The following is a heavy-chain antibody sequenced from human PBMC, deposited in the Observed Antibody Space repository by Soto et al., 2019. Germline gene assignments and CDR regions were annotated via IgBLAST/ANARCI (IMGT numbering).Heavy chain of an antibody. Sequence: GEALKISCEGSGLNFTSYFIGWVRQKTGKDLEWMGIIYPGDSDTRYSPSFQGQVTISADKSLRTAYLQWTSLKASDTALYYCARTRSFTLGFYYDGMDVWGQGTTVTAP. D-gene: IGHD6-6*01. CDR2: IYPGDSDT. V-gene: IGHV5-51*01. CDR1: GLNFTSYF. J-gene: IGHJ6*02. CDR3: ARTRSFTLGFYYDGMDV.